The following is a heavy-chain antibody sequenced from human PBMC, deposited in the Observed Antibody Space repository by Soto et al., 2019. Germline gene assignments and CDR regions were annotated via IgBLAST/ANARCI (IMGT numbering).Heavy chain of an antibody. J-gene: IGHJ3*02. CDR1: GGSFSGYY. CDR3: ARGSRPNDAFDI. CDR2: INHSGST. D-gene: IGHD6-6*01. Sequence: QVQLQQWGAGLLKPSETLSLTCAVYGGSFSGYYWSWIRQPPGKGLEWIGEINHSGSTNYNPSLKSRVTISVDTSKNQFSLKLSSVTAADTAVYYCARGSRPNDAFDIWGQGTMVTVSS. V-gene: IGHV4-34*01.